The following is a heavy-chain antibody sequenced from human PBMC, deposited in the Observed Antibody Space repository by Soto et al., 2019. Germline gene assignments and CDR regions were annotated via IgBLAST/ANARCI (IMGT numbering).Heavy chain of an antibody. V-gene: IGHV4-34*01. CDR2: INHSGST. CDR3: ARGRNSLIRGTFDI. Sequence: SETLSLTCAVYGGSFSGNYWSWMRQPPGKGLEWIGEINHSGSTNYNPSLKSRVTISVDTSKNQFSLKLTSVTAADTAEYYCARGRNSLIRGTFDIWSQETMVTVSS. CDR1: GGSFSGNY. D-gene: IGHD2-15*01. J-gene: IGHJ3*02.